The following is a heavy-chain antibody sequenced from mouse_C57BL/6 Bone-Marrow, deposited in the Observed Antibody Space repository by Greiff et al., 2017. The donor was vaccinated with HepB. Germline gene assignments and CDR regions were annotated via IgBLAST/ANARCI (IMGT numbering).Heavy chain of an antibody. J-gene: IGHJ3*01. CDR2: IHPNSGST. V-gene: IGHV1-64*01. CDR1: GYTFTSYW. CDR3: ARRPTAQATGFAY. Sequence: QVQLKESGAELVKPGASVKLSCKASGYTFTSYWMHWVKQRPGQGLEWIGMIHPNSGSTNYNEKFKSKATLTVDKSSSTAYMQLSSLTSEDSAVYYCARRPTAQATGFAYWGQGTLVTVSA. D-gene: IGHD3-2*02.